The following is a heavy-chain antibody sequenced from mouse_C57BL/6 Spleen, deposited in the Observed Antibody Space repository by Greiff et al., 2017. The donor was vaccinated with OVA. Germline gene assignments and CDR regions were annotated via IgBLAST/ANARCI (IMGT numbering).Heavy chain of an antibody. V-gene: IGHV1-82*01. Sequence: VKLVESGPELVKPGASVKISCKASGYAFSSSWMNWVKQRPGKGLEWIGRIYPGDGDTNYNGKFKGKATLTADKSSSTAYMQLSSLTSEDSAVYFCARGDSSGYLYYAMDYWGQGTSVTVSS. J-gene: IGHJ4*01. D-gene: IGHD3-2*02. CDR2: IYPGDGDT. CDR1: GYAFSSSW. CDR3: ARGDSSGYLYYAMDY.